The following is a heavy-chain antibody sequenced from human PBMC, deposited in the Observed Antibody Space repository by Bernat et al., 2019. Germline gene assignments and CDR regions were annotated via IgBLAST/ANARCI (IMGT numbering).Heavy chain of an antibody. CDR2: ISGGGENT. CDR1: GFTFSNYG. Sequence: EVQLVESGGGSVEPGGSLRLSCAASGFTFSNYGMIWVRQAPGEGPEWVSTISGGGENTHYADSVKGRFTISRDDSKNTLFLHMNSLRAEDTALYYCAIEPPHYDFWIGSDYWGQGTLVTVSS. V-gene: IGHV3-23*04. D-gene: IGHD3-3*01. J-gene: IGHJ4*02. CDR3: AIEPPHYDFWIGSDY.